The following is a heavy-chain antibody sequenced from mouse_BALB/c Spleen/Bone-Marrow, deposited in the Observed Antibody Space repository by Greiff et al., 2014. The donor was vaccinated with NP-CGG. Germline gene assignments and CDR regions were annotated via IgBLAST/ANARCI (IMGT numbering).Heavy chain of an antibody. CDR1: GFSLTDYG. CDR3: AREKYGNYYAMGY. J-gene: IGHJ4*01. CDR2: IWGDGTT. D-gene: IGHD2-10*02. Sequence: QVQLQQSGPGLVAPSQSLSITCTVSGFSLTDYGINWVRQPPGKGLEWLGMIWGDGTTDYNSALRYRLSINKDNSRSQVFLKMNRLQTDDAARYYCAREKYGNYYAMGYWGQGTSVTVSS. V-gene: IGHV2-6-7*01.